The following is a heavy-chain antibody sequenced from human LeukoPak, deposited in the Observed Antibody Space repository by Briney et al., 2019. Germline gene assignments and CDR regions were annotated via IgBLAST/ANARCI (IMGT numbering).Heavy chain of an antibody. D-gene: IGHD3-22*01. V-gene: IGHV4-59*01. J-gene: IGHJ3*02. CDR2: IYDSGGA. Sequence: SETLSLTCTHSRGSISGYFWSWVREPPREGGEWRGYIYDSGGANYNPSLTCRAALSVAASKNQFSLKLTSVPAADTVVYYCACLTTDDAFDIWGQGTMVTVSS. CDR1: RGSISGYF. CDR3: ACLTTDDAFDI.